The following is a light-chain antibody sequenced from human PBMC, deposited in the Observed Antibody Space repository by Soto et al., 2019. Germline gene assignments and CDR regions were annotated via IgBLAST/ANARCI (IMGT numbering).Light chain of an antibody. CDR2: AAS. J-gene: IGKJ3*01. CDR1: QSINNRY. V-gene: IGKV3-20*01. CDR3: QQFGNSPGFT. Sequence: EIVLTQSPGTLSLSPGERATLSCRASQSINNRYLAWYQQNPGQAPRLLIYAASSRATGIPDRFSGSGSGTDFTLTISRLEPEDFAVYYCQQFGNSPGFTFGHGTKVDIK.